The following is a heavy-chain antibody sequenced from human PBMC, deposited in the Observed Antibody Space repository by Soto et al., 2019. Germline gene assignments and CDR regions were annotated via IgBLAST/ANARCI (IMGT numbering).Heavy chain of an antibody. V-gene: IGHV3-30*18. D-gene: IGHD7-27*01. CDR1: GFTFSSYG. Sequence: VQLVESGGGVVQPGRSLRLSCAASGFTFSSYGMHWVRQAPGKGLEWVAVISYDGSNKYYADSVKGRFTISRDNSKNTLYLQMNSLRAEDTAVYYCAKDLLGPGRAYGMDVWGQGNTVTVSS. CDR2: ISYDGSNK. J-gene: IGHJ6*02. CDR3: AKDLLGPGRAYGMDV.